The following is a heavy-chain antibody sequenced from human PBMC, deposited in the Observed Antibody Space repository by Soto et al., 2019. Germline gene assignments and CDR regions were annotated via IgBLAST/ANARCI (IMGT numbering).Heavy chain of an antibody. J-gene: IGHJ6*02. CDR3: ARRQLDF. CDR2: TTAYDGKA. Sequence: QIHLVQSGPEVKKPGASVKVSCKASGYAFGDYAVIWVRQAPGRGLEWMGWTTAYDGKAYYEEKFQGRVTMTTNTATPTAYMALRRLRADNTPRYFCARRQLDFWGQGPMVTVSS. CDR1: GYAFGDYA. V-gene: IGHV1-18*01.